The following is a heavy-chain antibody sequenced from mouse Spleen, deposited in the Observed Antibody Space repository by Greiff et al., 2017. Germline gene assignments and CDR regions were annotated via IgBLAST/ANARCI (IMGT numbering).Heavy chain of an antibody. CDR1: GYTFTSYW. CDR3: ARLGDYDEGYFDV. Sequence: QVQLQQPGTELVKPGASVKLSCKASGYTFTSYWMHWVKQRPGQGLEWIGMIHPNSGSTNYNEKFKSKATLTVDKSSSTAYMQLSSLTSEDSAVYYCARLGDYDEGYFDVWGAGTTVTVSS. CDR2: IHPNSGST. V-gene: IGHV1-64*01. D-gene: IGHD2-4*01. J-gene: IGHJ1*01.